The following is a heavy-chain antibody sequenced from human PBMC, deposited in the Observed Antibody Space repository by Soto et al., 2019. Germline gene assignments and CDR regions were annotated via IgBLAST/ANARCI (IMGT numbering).Heavy chain of an antibody. D-gene: IGHD1-20*01. CDR3: ARYNIAIRGFDP. CDR1: GGSVSSGSYD. CDR2: XXYXGXX. Sequence: PSEPPSLTCTVSGGSVSSGSYDWSWIRQPTGKGLEWXGYXXYXGXXXYXXSLKSRVTISVDTSKNPFSLKLSSVTAADTVVYYCARYNIAIRGFDPWGQGTLVTVSS. J-gene: IGHJ5*02. V-gene: IGHV4-61*01.